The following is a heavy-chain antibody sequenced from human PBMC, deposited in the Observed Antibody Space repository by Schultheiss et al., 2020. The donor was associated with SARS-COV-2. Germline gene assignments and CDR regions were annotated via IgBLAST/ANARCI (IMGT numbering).Heavy chain of an antibody. CDR2: IYYSGST. V-gene: IGHV4-31*01. CDR1: GGSISSSSYY. D-gene: IGHD5-12*01. J-gene: IGHJ3*02. CDR3: ARSSGYGSLFAFDI. Sequence: SETLSLTCTVSGGSISSSSYYWSWIRQHPGKGLEWIGYIYYSGSTYYNPSLKSLVTISVDTSKNQFSLKLSSVTAADTAVYYCARSSGYGSLFAFDIWGQGTMVTVSS.